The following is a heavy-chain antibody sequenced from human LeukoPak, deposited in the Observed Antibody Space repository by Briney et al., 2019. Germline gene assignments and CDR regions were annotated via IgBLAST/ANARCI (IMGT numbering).Heavy chain of an antibody. Sequence: GASVKVSCKASGGTFSSYAISWVRQAPGQGLEWMGGIIPIFGTANYAQKFQGRVTITADESTSTAYMELSSLRSEDTAVYYCARAAEAGPESAFDIWGQGTMVTVSS. CDR2: IIPIFGTA. CDR1: GGTFSSYA. V-gene: IGHV1-69*13. CDR3: ARAAEAGPESAFDI. J-gene: IGHJ3*02.